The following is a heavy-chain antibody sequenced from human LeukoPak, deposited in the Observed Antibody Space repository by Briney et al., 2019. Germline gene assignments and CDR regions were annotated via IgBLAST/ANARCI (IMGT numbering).Heavy chain of an antibody. CDR2: ISGSGDST. CDR1: GFTVSSNY. D-gene: IGHD6-19*01. J-gene: IGHJ4*02. Sequence: GGSLRLSCAASGFTVSSNYMSWVRQAPGKGLEWVSGISGSGDSTYYADSVKGRFTISRDNSKNTLYLQMNSLRVEDTATYYCAKVRAPSGWFNSDYWGQGTLVTVSS. V-gene: IGHV3-23*01. CDR3: AKVRAPSGWFNSDY.